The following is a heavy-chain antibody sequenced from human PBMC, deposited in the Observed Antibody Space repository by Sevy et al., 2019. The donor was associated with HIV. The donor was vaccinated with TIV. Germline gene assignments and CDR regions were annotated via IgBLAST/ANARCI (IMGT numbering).Heavy chain of an antibody. J-gene: IGHJ4*02. CDR2: IKQDGSEK. Sequence: GGSLRLSCAASGFTFSSYAMHWVRQAPGKGLEWVANIKQDGSEKKYGDSVKGRFTISRDNAENSLFLQMNSLRAEDTAVYYCARGGRNFDYWGQGTLVTVSS. V-gene: IGHV3-7*01. CDR1: GFTFSSYA. CDR3: ARGGRNFDY.